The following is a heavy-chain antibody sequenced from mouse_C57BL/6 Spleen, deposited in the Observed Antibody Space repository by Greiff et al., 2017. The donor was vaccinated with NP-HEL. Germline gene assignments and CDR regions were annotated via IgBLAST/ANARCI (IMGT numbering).Heavy chain of an antibody. J-gene: IGHJ2*01. D-gene: IGHD1-1*01. CDR3: ARGGSKSLFDY. CDR2: IYPGSGNT. V-gene: IGHV1-76*01. Sequence: VQVVESGAELVRPGASVKLSCKASGYTFTDYYINWMKQRPGQGLEWIARIYPGSGNTYYNEKFKGKATLTAEKSSSTAYMQLSSLTSEDSAVYFCARGGSKSLFDYWGQGTTLTVSS. CDR1: GYTFTDYY.